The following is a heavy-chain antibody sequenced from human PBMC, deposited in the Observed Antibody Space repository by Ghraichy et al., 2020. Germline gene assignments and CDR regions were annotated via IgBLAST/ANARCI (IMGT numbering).Heavy chain of an antibody. Sequence: GGSLRLSCAASGFTFSDYYMSWVRQAPGKGLEWVSYISSSGSTIYYADSVKGRFTISRDNAKNSLYLQMNSLRAEDTAVYYCARDLVFWSGYYWYFDLWGRGTLVTVSS. CDR1: GFTFSDYY. CDR2: ISSSGSTI. V-gene: IGHV3-11*01. J-gene: IGHJ2*01. CDR3: ARDLVFWSGYYWYFDL. D-gene: IGHD3-3*01.